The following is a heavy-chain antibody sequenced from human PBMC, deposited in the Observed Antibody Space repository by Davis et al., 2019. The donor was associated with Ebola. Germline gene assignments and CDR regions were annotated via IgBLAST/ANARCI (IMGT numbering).Heavy chain of an antibody. D-gene: IGHD3-10*01. CDR3: AKGESLPGYYGSRPFDS. J-gene: IGHJ4*02. CDR1: GFTFRSYV. V-gene: IGHV3-23*01. Sequence: PGGSLRLSCVASGFTFRSYVLSWVRQAPGEGLEWVSAISGGGGSTYYADSVKGRFTISRDNSKNTVHLQMNSLRAGDTALYYCAKGESLPGYYGSRPFDSWGQGTLVTVSS. CDR2: ISGGGGST.